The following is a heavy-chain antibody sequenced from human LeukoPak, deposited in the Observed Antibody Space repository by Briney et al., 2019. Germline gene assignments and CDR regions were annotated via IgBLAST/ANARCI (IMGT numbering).Heavy chain of an antibody. Sequence: GGSLRLSCAASGFTFSSYAVSWVRQAPGKGLEWVSSISGSGVATYSADSVKGQFTISRDNSKNTLYLQMNSLRAEDTAVYYCAKDWGYSSSQGYYFDYWGQGTLVTVSS. CDR2: ISGSGVAT. J-gene: IGHJ4*02. CDR1: GFTFSSYA. CDR3: AKDWGYSSSQGYYFDY. D-gene: IGHD6-13*01. V-gene: IGHV3-23*01.